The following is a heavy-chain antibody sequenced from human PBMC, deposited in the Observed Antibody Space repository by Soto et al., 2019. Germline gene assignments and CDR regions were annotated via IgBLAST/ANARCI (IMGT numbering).Heavy chain of an antibody. Sequence: GGSLRLSCAASGFTFSNYDINWVRQAPGKGPEWISHISSSGGIIYYADSVKGRFTISRDNAKNSLYLQMNSLRGEDTAVYYRAREGSVSSSDYYAYYYGMDVWGQGTTVTVSS. CDR3: AREGSVSSSDYYAYYYGMDV. J-gene: IGHJ6*02. D-gene: IGHD3-10*01. CDR2: ISSSGGII. CDR1: GFTFSNYD. V-gene: IGHV3-48*03.